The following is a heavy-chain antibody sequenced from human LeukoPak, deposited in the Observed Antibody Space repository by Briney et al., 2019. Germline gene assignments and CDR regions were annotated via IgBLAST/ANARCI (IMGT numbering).Heavy chain of an antibody. J-gene: IGHJ4*01. CDR3: ARELPREVTLDY. CDR2: IFTDGNTT. V-gene: IGHV3-74*01. D-gene: IGHD2-21*02. Sequence: GGSLRLSCVPSEFNFFSYGKQWARQARGKGLVWVSRIFTDGNTTRYAHSEKGRYTISRDNAKNTLYLEMKSLRVEDTAVYYCARELPREVTLDYWGQGTLVTVSP. CDR1: EFNFFSYG.